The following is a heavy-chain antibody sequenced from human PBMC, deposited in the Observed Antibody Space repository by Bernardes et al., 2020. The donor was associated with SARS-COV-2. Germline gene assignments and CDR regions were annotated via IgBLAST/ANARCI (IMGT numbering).Heavy chain of an antibody. D-gene: IGHD6-19*01. J-gene: IGHJ4*02. Sequence: GGSLRLSCAASGFTFDDFAMHWVHHSPGKGLEWVSGISWNSGSIGYAASVKGRFTISRDNAKNSLYLQMNSLRPDDTALYYCAKDYETGELGIAVEGYCGHWGQGTLVTVSS. V-gene: IGHV3-9*01. CDR3: AKDYETGELGIAVEGYCGH. CDR1: GFTFDDFA. CDR2: ISWNSGSI.